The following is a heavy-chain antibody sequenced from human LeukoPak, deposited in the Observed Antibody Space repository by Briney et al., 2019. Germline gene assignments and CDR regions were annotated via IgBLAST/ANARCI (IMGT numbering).Heavy chain of an antibody. CDR3: VRHRTASDY. J-gene: IGHJ4*02. D-gene: IGHD3-16*02. CDR1: GFSFSDNS. CDR2: ISPSSSYI. Sequence: GGSLRLSCAASGFSFSDNSMTWVRQAPGKGLEWVSSISPSSSYIFYSDSLKGRFTISRDNAKNSLYPQMNSLRVEDTAVYYCVRHRTASDYWGLGALVTVSS. V-gene: IGHV3-21*01.